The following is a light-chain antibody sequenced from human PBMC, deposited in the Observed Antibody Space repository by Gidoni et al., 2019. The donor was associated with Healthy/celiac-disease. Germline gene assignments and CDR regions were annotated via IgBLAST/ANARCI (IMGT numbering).Light chain of an antibody. CDR2: GAS. Sequence: IVLTQSPGTLSLSPGERATLSCRASQSVSSGYLAWYQQKPGQAPRLLIYGASSRATGIPDRFSGSGSGTDFTLTISRLDPEDFAVYYCQQYGSWVTFGPGTKVDIK. CDR3: QQYGSWVT. V-gene: IGKV3-20*01. CDR1: QSVSSGY. J-gene: IGKJ3*01.